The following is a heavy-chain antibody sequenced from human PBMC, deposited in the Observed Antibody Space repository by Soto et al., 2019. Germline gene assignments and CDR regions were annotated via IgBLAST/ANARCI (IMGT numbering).Heavy chain of an antibody. CDR1: GFPIRGQTY. CDR3: ATWHEREHAYDV. V-gene: IGHV3-53*01. Sequence: DVQVVESGGGLIQPGESLRLSCVAFGFPIRGQTYVAWVRQAPGRGLAWVSALYGVDGSFYADSVQGRFPTSSDSSKTTVYLQMNDLRPDDTAVYYCATWHEREHAYDVWGQGTTVTVSS. CDR2: LYGVDGS. D-gene: IGHD1-1*01. J-gene: IGHJ3*01.